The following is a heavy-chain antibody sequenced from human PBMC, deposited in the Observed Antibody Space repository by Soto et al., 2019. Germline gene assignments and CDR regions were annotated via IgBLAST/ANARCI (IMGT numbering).Heavy chain of an antibody. D-gene: IGHD6-13*01. CDR1: GGSISSSSYY. V-gene: IGHV4-39*01. CDR2: IYYSGST. J-gene: IGHJ4*02. Sequence: QLLESGPGLVKPSETLSLTCTVSGGSISSSSYYWGWIRQPPGKGLEWIGSIYYSGSTYYNPSLKSRVTISVDTSKNQFSLKLSSVTAADTAVYYCARGYSSSWTRPYYFDYWGQGTLVTVSS. CDR3: ARGYSSSWTRPYYFDY.